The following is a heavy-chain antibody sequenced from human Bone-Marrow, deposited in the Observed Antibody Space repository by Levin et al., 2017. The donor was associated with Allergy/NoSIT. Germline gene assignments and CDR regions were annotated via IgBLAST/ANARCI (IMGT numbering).Heavy chain of an antibody. D-gene: IGHD1-26*01. Sequence: PGGSLRLSCVASGFTFSNSWMNWVRQAPGKGLEWVANIKEGGSEKYYVDSVKGRFTISRDNAKNSVYLQMSDLRAEDTAVYFCAREGGVAHQGGFHIWGQGTMVTVSS. J-gene: IGHJ3*02. CDR3: AREGGVAHQGGFHI. CDR2: IKEGGSEK. CDR1: GFTFSNSW. V-gene: IGHV3-7*01.